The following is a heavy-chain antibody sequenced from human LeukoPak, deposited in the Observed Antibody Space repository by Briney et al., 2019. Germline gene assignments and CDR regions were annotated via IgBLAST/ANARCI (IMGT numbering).Heavy chain of an antibody. D-gene: IGHD6-19*01. CDR2: IYYNGNA. CDR1: GGSISSYY. J-gene: IGHJ4*02. Sequence: SETLSLTCTVSGGSISSYYWSWIRQPPGKGLEWIGYIYYNGNANYNPSLNSRVTISVDTSKNQFSLKLSSVTAADTAVYYCARHYGGWPQFDYWGQGTLVTVSS. V-gene: IGHV4-59*08. CDR3: ARHYGGWPQFDY.